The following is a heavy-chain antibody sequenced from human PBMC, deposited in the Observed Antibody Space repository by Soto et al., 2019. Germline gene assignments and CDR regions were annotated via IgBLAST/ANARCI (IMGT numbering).Heavy chain of an antibody. V-gene: IGHV2-70*11. CDR3: ARIRWALTPDSVGMDV. CDR1: GFSLSTSGMC. Sequence: SGPTLVNPTQTLTLTCTFSGFSLSTSGMCVSWIRQPPGKALEWLARIDWDDDKYYSTSLKTRLTISKDTSKNQVVLTMTNMDPVDTATYYCARIRWALTPDSVGMDVWGQGTTVTVSS. D-gene: IGHD1-26*01. J-gene: IGHJ6*02. CDR2: IDWDDDK.